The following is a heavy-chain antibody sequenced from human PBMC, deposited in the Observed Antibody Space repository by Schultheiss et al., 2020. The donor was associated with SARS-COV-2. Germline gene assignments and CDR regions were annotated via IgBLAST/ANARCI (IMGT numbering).Heavy chain of an antibody. CDR3: ARNPGYCSSTSCYQYYYGMDV. J-gene: IGHJ6*02. Sequence: GGSLRLSFSASGFTFSSYAMSWVRQAPGKGLEWVSAITGNGASTFYADSVKGRFTISRDNSKNTLYLQMNSLRAEDTAVYYCARNPGYCSSTSCYQYYYGMDVWGQGTTVTVSS. CDR1: GFTFSSYA. CDR2: ITGNGAST. V-gene: IGHV3-23*01. D-gene: IGHD2-2*03.